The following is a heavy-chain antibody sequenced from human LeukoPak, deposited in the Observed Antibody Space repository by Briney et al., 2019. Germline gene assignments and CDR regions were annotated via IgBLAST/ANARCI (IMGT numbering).Heavy chain of an antibody. D-gene: IGHD5-12*01. CDR1: GFTFSSYS. V-gene: IGHV3-21*01. CDR3: ARDQGWLRPFDY. CDR2: ISSSSSYI. J-gene: IGHJ4*02. Sequence: GGSLRLSCAASGFTFSSYSMNWVRQAPGKGLEWVSSISSSSSYIYYADSVKGRFTISRDNAKNSLYLQMNSLRAEDTAVYYCARDQGWLRPFDYWGQGTLVTVSS.